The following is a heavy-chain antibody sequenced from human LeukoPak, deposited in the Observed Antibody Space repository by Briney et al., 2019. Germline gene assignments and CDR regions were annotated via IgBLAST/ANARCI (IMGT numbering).Heavy chain of an antibody. J-gene: IGHJ4*02. Sequence: SQTLSLTCAISGDSVSSNSAAWNWIRQSPSRGLEWLGRTYYRSKWYNDYAVSVKSRITINPDTSKNQFSLQLNSVTPEDTAVYYRARVGNWGSPYRRYYFDYWGQGTLVTVSS. D-gene: IGHD7-27*01. CDR1: GDSVSSNSAA. CDR2: TYYRSKWYN. V-gene: IGHV6-1*01. CDR3: ARVGNWGSPYRRYYFDY.